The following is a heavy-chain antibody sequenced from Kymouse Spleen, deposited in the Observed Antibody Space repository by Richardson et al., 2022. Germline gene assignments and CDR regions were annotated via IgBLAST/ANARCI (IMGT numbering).Heavy chain of an antibody. CDR1: GFTFSSYA. Sequence: EVQLVESGGGLVQPGGSLRLSCAASGFTFSSYAMSWVRQAPGKGLEWVSAISGSGGSTYYADSVKGRFTISRDNSKNTLYLQMNSLRAEDTAVYYCAKDRITIFGVVIIHDAFDIWGQGTMVTVSS. V-gene: IGHV3-23*04. CDR3: AKDRITIFGVVIIHDAFDI. J-gene: IGHJ3*02. CDR2: ISGSGGST. D-gene: IGHD3-3*01.